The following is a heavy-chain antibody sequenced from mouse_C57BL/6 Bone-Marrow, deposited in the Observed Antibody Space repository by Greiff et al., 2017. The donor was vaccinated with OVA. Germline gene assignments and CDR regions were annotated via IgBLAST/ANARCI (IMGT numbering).Heavy chain of an antibody. Sequence: QVQLQQPGAELVKPGASVKLSCKASGYTFTSYWMHWVKQRPGRGLEWIGRIDPNSGGTKYNEKFKSKATLTVDKPSSTAYMQLSSLTSEDSAVYYCAGYFITTGVATGYFEVWGTGTTVTVSS. V-gene: IGHV1-72*01. J-gene: IGHJ1*03. CDR3: AGYFITTGVATGYFEV. CDR2: IDPNSGGT. D-gene: IGHD1-1*01. CDR1: GYTFTSYW.